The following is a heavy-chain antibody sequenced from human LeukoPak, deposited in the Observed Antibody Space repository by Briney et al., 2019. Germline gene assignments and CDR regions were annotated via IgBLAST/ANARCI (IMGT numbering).Heavy chain of an antibody. Sequence: PGGSLRPSCAASGFTVSSNYMSWVRQAPGKGLEWVSVIYSGGSTYYAGSVKGRFTISRDNSKNTLYLQMNSLRAEDTAVYYCSTEATFEGLVDYWGHGTLVTVSS. J-gene: IGHJ4*01. V-gene: IGHV3-53*01. CDR1: GFTVSSNY. CDR3: STEATFEGLVDY. D-gene: IGHD3-9*01. CDR2: IYSGGST.